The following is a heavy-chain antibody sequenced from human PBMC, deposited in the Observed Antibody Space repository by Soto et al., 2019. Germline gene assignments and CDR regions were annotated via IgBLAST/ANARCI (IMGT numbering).Heavy chain of an antibody. CDR1: GYTFTNYG. Sequence: QVQLVQSGAEVKKPGASVKVSCKASGYTFTNYGISWVRQAPGQGLEWIGWISAYNGNTNYAQRLQGRVTMTTDTPTSTAYMELRSLRSDDTAVYYCAREDYFDSSGRKSSSDYWGQGTLVTVSS. J-gene: IGHJ4*02. CDR2: ISAYNGNT. CDR3: AREDYFDSSGRKSSSDY. D-gene: IGHD3-22*01. V-gene: IGHV1-18*04.